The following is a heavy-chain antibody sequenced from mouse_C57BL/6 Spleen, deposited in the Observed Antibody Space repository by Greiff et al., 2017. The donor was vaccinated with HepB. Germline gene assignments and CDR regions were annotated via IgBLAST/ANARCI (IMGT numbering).Heavy chain of an antibody. CDR3: ARRWTALATPFAY. Sequence: QVQLQQSGAELMKPGASVKLSCKASGYTFTGYWIEWVKQRPGHGLEWIGVILPGSGSTNYNEKFKGKATFTADTSSTTAYMQLSSLTTEDSAIYYYARRWTALATPFAYWGQGTSVTVSA. V-gene: IGHV1-9*01. CDR1: GYTFTGYW. D-gene: IGHD6-1*01. J-gene: IGHJ3*01. CDR2: ILPGSGST.